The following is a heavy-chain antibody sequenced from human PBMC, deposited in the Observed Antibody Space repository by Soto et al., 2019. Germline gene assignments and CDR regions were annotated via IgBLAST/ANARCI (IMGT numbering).Heavy chain of an antibody. Sequence: EVQLLESGGGFIHPGGSLRLSCAASGFSFSSFAMNWVRQAPGKGLEWVSIISGSAASTFYADSVKGRSTISRDNSKSTLYLQLNSLRAEDTAVYYCAKTRGAMIYAISVYGMDVWGQGTTVTVSS. J-gene: IGHJ6*02. CDR2: ISGSAAST. CDR1: GFSFSSFA. CDR3: AKTRGAMIYAISVYGMDV. D-gene: IGHD2-8*01. V-gene: IGHV3-23*01.